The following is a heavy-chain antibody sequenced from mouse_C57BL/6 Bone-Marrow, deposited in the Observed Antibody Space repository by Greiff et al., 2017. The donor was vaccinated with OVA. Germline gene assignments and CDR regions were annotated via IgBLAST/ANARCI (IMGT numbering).Heavy chain of an antibody. CDR2: INYDGSST. CDR3: ARDPYGYDGDWYFDY. CDR1: GFTFSDYY. Sequence: EVMLVESEGGLVQPGSSMKLSCTASGFTFSDYYMAWVRQVPEKGLEWVANINYDGSSTYYLDSLKSRFIISRDNAKNILYLQMSSLKSEDTATYYCARDPYGYDGDWYFDYWGQGTTLTVSS. D-gene: IGHD2-2*01. J-gene: IGHJ2*01. V-gene: IGHV5-16*01.